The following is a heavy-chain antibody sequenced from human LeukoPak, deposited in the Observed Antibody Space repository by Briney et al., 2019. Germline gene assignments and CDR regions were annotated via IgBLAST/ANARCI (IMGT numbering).Heavy chain of an antibody. Sequence: ESGPTLVKPTQTLTLTCTFSGFSLSTSGVGVGWIRQPPGKALEWLALIYWDDDKRYSPSLKSRLTITKDTSKNQVVLTMTNMDPGDIASYYCAVFPPPLDPIAARPGVVDHWGQGTLVTVSS. D-gene: IGHD6-6*01. CDR3: AVFPPPLDPIAARPGVVDH. V-gene: IGHV2-5*02. CDR2: IYWDDDK. CDR1: GFSLSTSGVG. J-gene: IGHJ4*02.